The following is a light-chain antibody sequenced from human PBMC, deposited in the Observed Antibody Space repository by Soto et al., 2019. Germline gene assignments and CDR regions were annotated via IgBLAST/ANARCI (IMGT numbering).Light chain of an antibody. V-gene: IGKV1-5*03. CDR3: QQYNTYFSLT. J-gene: IGKJ4*01. CDR1: QSISTW. Sequence: DILMTQSPSFLAASVGDIVTRTCRASQSISTWVAWYQQKPGKAPKLLIYKTSSLESGVPSRFRGSGSGTEFTLTISGLQPEDLASYYCQQYNTYFSLTVGRGTKVDIK. CDR2: KTS.